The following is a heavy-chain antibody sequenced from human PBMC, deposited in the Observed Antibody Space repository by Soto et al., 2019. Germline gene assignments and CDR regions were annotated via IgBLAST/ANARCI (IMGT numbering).Heavy chain of an antibody. Sequence: RLSCAASGFTFSSYAMHWVRQAPGKGLEWVAVISYDGSNKYYADSVKGRFTISRDNSKNTLYLQMNSLRAEDTAVYYCARETDSSSASLDYWGQGTLVTVSS. CDR1: GFTFSSYA. V-gene: IGHV3-30-3*01. J-gene: IGHJ4*02. D-gene: IGHD6-6*01. CDR2: ISYDGSNK. CDR3: ARETDSSSASLDY.